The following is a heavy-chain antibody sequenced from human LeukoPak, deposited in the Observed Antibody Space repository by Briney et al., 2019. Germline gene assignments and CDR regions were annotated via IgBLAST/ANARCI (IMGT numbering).Heavy chain of an antibody. CDR1: GGSTSSYY. CDR2: IHHSGST. V-gene: IGHV4-59*01. J-gene: IGHJ5*02. Sequence: SETLSLTCTVSGGSTSSYYWSWIRQPPGKGLEWIGYIHHSGSTNYNPSLKSRVTISVDTPKNQFSLKLNSVTAADTAVYYCAGGSSSLNWFDPWGQGTPVTVSS. CDR3: AGGSSSLNWFDP. D-gene: IGHD6-6*01.